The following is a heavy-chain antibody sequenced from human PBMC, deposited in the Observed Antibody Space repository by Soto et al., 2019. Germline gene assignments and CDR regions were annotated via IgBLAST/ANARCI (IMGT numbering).Heavy chain of an antibody. D-gene: IGHD6-6*01. CDR2: IYYSGST. Sequence: PSETLSLTCTVSGGSISSYYWSWIRQPPGKVLEWIGYIYYSGSTNYNPSLKSRVTISVDTSKNQFSLKLSSVTAADTAVYYCARVRQLVGYFYYYMDVWGKGTTVTVSS. CDR1: GGSISSYY. J-gene: IGHJ6*03. V-gene: IGHV4-59*08. CDR3: ARVRQLVGYFYYYMDV.